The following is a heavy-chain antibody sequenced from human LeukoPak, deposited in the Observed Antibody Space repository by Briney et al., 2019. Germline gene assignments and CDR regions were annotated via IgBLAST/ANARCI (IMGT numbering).Heavy chain of an antibody. CDR1: GFSFSSYD. D-gene: IGHD3-9*01. Sequence: GGTLRLSCAASGFSFSSYDMHGVRHPPAKGLVEVTDIRFDGSNKYYADSAKGRFDISRDNSKNTLYLQMQSLRVEDTAVYHCARDEGGYDIIWGQGTLVTVSS. V-gene: IGHV3-33*01. J-gene: IGHJ4*02. CDR2: IRFDGSNK. CDR3: ARDEGGYDII.